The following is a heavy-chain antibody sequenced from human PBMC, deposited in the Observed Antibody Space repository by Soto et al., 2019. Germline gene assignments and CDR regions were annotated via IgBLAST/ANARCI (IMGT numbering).Heavy chain of an antibody. D-gene: IGHD4-17*01. CDR3: ATMGTPVTGLYYFDY. J-gene: IGHJ4*02. Sequence: SETLSLTRTVSGYSISSGNYYWSWIRQPPGKGLEWIGFISYSGTTHYSASLRSRVSISVDTSKNQFSLDLSSVTAADTAVYYCATMGTPVTGLYYFDYWGQGTLVTVSS. V-gene: IGHV4-30-4*01. CDR2: ISYSGTT. CDR1: GYSISSGNYY.